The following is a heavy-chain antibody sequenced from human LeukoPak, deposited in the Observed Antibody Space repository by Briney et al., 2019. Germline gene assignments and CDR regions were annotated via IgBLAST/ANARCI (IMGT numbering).Heavy chain of an antibody. D-gene: IGHD3-3*01. CDR3: AREFTIFGVVIQRYDAFDI. V-gene: IGHV3-30-3*01. CDR2: MSNDGSIK. Sequence: GGSLRLSCAASGFTFNEYTIHWVRQAPGKGLEWVAVMSNDGSIKKYANSVKGRFTISRDNSKNTLYLQMDSLRAEDTAVYYCAREFTIFGVVIQRYDAFDIWGQGTMVTVSS. CDR1: GFTFNEYT. J-gene: IGHJ3*02.